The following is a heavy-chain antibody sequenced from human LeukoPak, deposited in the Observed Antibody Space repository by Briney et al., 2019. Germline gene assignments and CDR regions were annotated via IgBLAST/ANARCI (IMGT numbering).Heavy chain of an antibody. CDR1: GGSISSGSYY. D-gene: IGHD7-27*01. CDR2: IYISGSA. CDR3: GRGTTNWGYGFDY. J-gene: IGHJ4*02. Sequence: SETLSLTCTVSGGSISSGSYYWSWIRQPAGKGLEWIGRIYISGSANYNPSLKSRVTISVDTSKNQFSLKLSSVTAADTAVYYCGRGTTNWGYGFDYWGQGTLVTVSS. V-gene: IGHV4-61*02.